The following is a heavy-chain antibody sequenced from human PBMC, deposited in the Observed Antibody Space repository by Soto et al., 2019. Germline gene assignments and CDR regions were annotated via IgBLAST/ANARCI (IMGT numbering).Heavy chain of an antibody. J-gene: IGHJ5*02. D-gene: IGHD2-21*01. Sequence: SYDMHWVRQAPGKGLEWVAVISYDENKRYYTDSVKGRFTISRDNSKNTLYLQVNNLRVEDTAVYYCARALVIAIASKDNWFDPWGQGTLVTVSS. CDR2: ISYDENKR. CDR1: SYD. CDR3: ARALVIAIASKDNWFDP. V-gene: IGHV3-30-3*01.